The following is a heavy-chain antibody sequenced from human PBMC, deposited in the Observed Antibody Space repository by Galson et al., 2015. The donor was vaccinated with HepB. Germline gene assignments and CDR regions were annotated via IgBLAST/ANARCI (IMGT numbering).Heavy chain of an antibody. Sequence: QSGAEVKKPGESLKISCKGSGYSFTSYWIGWVRQMPGKGLEWMGIIYPGDSDTRYSPSFQGQVTISADKSISTAYLQWSSLKASDTAMYYCAREYYYDSSGYLRGEADYWGQGTLVTVSS. D-gene: IGHD3-22*01. V-gene: IGHV5-51*03. CDR2: IYPGDSDT. J-gene: IGHJ4*02. CDR3: AREYYYDSSGYLRGEADY. CDR1: GYSFTSYW.